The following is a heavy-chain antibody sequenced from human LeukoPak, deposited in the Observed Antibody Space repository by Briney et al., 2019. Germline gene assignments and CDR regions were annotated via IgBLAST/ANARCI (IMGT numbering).Heavy chain of an antibody. J-gene: IGHJ4*02. CDR2: IYYSGTT. CDR1: GGSISSSGYY. V-gene: IGHV4-39*07. D-gene: IGHD2-15*01. CDR3: ARNFPGVGCSGGSCYDY. Sequence: SETLSLTCTVSGGSISSSGYYWGWIRQPPGKGLEWIGIIYYSGTTYYNPSLKSRVTISIDTSKNQFSLKLSSVTAADTAVYFCARNFPGVGCSGGSCYDYWGQGTLVTVSS.